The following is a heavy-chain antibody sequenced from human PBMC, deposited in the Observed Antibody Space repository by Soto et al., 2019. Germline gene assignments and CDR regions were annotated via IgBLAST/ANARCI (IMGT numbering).Heavy chain of an antibody. CDR2: IYHSGST. J-gene: IGHJ4*02. CDR3: ARDYGDYPRMGFDY. D-gene: IGHD4-17*01. CDR1: SGSISSSNW. V-gene: IGHV4-4*02. Sequence: QVQLQESGPGLVKPSGTLSLTCAVSSGSISSSNWWSWVRQPPGKGLDGIGEIYHSGSTNYNPSLQSRVTISVDKSKNQFSLKLSSVPAADTAVYYCARDYGDYPRMGFDYWGQGTLVTVSS.